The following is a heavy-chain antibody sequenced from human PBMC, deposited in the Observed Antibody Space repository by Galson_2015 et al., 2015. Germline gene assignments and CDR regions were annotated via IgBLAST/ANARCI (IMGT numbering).Heavy chain of an antibody. CDR2: IIPIFGTA. CDR3: ARDRYYGSGSYYNEGHWFDP. Sequence: SVKVSCKASGGTFSSYAISWVRQAPGQGLEWMGGIIPIFGTANYAQKFQGRVTITADESTSTAYMELSSLRSEDTAVYYCARDRYYGSGSYYNEGHWFDPWGQGTLVTVSS. J-gene: IGHJ5*02. D-gene: IGHD3-10*01. V-gene: IGHV1-69*13. CDR1: GGTFSSYA.